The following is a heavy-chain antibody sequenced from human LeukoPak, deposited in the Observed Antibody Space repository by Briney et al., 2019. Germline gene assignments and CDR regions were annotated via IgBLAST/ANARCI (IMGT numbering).Heavy chain of an antibody. Sequence: GASVKVSCKASGYTLTSYYMHWVRQAPGQGPEWMGVINPSGGSTTSYAQKIQGRVTMTRDTSMSTVTMELSSLRSEDTAVYYCARGTLRYFAFGAQETLVTVS. CDR1: GYTLTSYY. V-gene: IGHV1-46*01. D-gene: IGHD3-9*01. J-gene: IGHJ4*02. CDR3: ARGTLRYFAF. CDR2: INPSGGSTT.